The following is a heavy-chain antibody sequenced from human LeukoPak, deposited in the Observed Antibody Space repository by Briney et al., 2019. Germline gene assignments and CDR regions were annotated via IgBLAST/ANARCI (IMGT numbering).Heavy chain of an antibody. CDR3: ARDPSSSRSY. V-gene: IGHV1-8*01. CDR1: GYTLARDD. J-gene: IGHJ4*02. Sequence: GESLKDSCKAYGYTLARDDINWVRQANEKRLEWMGWMNPNSGNTGYAQKFQGRVTMTRNTSISTAYMELSSLRSEDTAVYYCARDPSSSRSYWGQGTLVTVSS. CDR2: MNPNSGNT. D-gene: IGHD6-6*01.